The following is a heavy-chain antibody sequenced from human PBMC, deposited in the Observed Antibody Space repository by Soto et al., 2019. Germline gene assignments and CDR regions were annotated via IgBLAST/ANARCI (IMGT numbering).Heavy chain of an antibody. CDR2: IYYSGST. D-gene: IGHD2-15*01. CDR1: GGSSSSYY. J-gene: IGHJ4*02. V-gene: IGHV4-59*08. Sequence: SETLFLTCAVSGGSSSSYYWSWIRQPPGKGLEWIGYIYYSGSTNYNPSLKSRVTISVDTSKNQFSLKLSSVTAADTAVYYCARHTPAISISDHWGQGTLVTVSS. CDR3: ARHTPAISISDH.